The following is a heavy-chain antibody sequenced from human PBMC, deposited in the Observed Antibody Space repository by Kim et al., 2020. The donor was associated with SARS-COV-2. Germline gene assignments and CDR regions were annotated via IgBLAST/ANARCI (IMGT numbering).Heavy chain of an antibody. CDR3: ARGQQLVRRYYYYYGMDV. CDR1: GYSFTSYW. V-gene: IGHV5-10-1*01. D-gene: IGHD6-6*01. J-gene: IGHJ6*02. CDR2: IDPNDSYT. Sequence: GASLKISCKGSGYSFTSYWISWVRQMPGKGLEWMGRIDPNDSYTNYSPSFQGHVTISADKSISTAYLQWSSLKASDTAMYYCARGQQLVRRYYYYYGMDVWGQGTTVTVSS.